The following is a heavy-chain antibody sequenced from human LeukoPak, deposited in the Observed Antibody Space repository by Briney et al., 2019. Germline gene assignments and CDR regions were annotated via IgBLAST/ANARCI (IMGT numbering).Heavy chain of an antibody. V-gene: IGHV6-1*01. D-gene: IGHD6-6*01. J-gene: IGHJ6*03. Sequence: SQTLSLTCDISGDSVSSTSAGWSWIRQSPSRGLEWLGRTYYRSNWYDDYALSVKSRITINADTSKNQFSLQLNSMTPEDTAVYYCARGPQLVGYYYIDAWGKGTTVTVSS. CDR2: TYYRSNWYD. CDR3: ARGPQLVGYYYIDA. CDR1: GDSVSSTSAG.